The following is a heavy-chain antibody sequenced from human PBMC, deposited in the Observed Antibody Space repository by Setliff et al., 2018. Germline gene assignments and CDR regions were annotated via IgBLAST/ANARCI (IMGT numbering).Heavy chain of an antibody. D-gene: IGHD7-27*01. Sequence: GSLRLSCAASGFTFNTYWMHWVRQAPGKGLVWFSHINSDGSGTSYADSVKGRFTISRDNAKNTLYLQMNSLRAEDTAVYYCARVPTSDTYWGFSDYYHMDVWGKGTSVTVSS. V-gene: IGHV3-74*01. CDR2: INSDGSGT. CDR1: GFTFNTYW. CDR3: ARVPTSDTYWGFSDYYHMDV. J-gene: IGHJ6*03.